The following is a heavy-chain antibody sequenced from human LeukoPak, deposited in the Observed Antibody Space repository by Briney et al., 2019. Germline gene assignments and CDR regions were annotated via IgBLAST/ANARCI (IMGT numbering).Heavy chain of an antibody. CDR2: IVVGSGNT. J-gene: IGHJ6*02. D-gene: IGHD4-17*01. V-gene: IGHV1-58*02. CDR3: ARGAYGDYAGYYYYYGMDV. Sequence: SVKVSCKASGFTFTSSAMQWVRQARGQRLEWIGWIVVGSGNTNYAQKFQERVTITRDMSTSTAYMELSSLRSEDTAVYYCARGAYGDYAGYYYYYGMDVWGQGTTVTVSS. CDR1: GFTFTSSA.